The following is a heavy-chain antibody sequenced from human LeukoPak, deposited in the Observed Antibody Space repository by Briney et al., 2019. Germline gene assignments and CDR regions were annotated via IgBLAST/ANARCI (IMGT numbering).Heavy chain of an antibody. CDR1: GYSFTSYW. V-gene: IGHV5-51*01. D-gene: IGHD3-10*01. CDR3: ARHPGYYGSGSYYPDY. J-gene: IGHJ4*02. CDR2: IYPGDSDT. Sequence: GESLKISCKGSGYSFTSYWIGWVRQMPGKGLEWMGIIYPGDSDTRYSPSFQGQVTISADKSISTAYLQWSSLKASDTAMYYCARHPGYYGSGSYYPDYWGQGTLVTVSS.